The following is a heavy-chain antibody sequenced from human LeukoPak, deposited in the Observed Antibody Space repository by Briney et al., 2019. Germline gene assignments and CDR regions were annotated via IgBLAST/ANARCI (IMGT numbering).Heavy chain of an antibody. CDR2: ISGSGGST. CDR3: AKAPLYSGSYIPHFDY. V-gene: IGHV3-23*01. J-gene: IGHJ4*02. Sequence: GGSLRLSCVGSGFTFNTYGMTWVRQTPGKGLEWVSAISGSGGSTYYADSVKGRFTISRDNSKNTLYLQMNSLRAEDTAVYYCAKAPLYSGSYIPHFDYWGQGTLVTVSS. CDR1: GFTFNTYG. D-gene: IGHD1-26*01.